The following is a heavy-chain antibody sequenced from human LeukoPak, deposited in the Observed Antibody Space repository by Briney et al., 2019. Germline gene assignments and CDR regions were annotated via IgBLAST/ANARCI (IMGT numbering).Heavy chain of an antibody. D-gene: IGHD5-12*01. CDR3: ARLSGYDSHAFDI. J-gene: IGHJ3*02. CDR2: INPNSGGT. Sequence: ASVKVSCKASGYTFTGCYMHWVRQAPGQGLEWMGWINPNSGGTNYAQKFQGRVTMTRETSISTAYMELSRLRSDDTAVYYCARLSGYDSHAFDIWGQGTMVTVSS. V-gene: IGHV1-2*02. CDR1: GYTFTGCY.